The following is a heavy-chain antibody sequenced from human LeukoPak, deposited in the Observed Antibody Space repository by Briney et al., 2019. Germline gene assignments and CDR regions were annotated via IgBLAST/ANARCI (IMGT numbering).Heavy chain of an antibody. J-gene: IGHJ5*02. CDR2: IYASGST. Sequence: SETLSLTCTVSGGSISSGSYYWSWVRQPAGKGLEWIGRIYASGSTNYNPSLKSRVTISVDPSKNQFSLKLSSVTAADTAVYYCARGRALVPAAMILQNWFDPWGQGTLVTVSS. V-gene: IGHV4-61*02. CDR3: ARGRALVPAAMILQNWFDP. CDR1: GGSISSGSYY. D-gene: IGHD2-2*01.